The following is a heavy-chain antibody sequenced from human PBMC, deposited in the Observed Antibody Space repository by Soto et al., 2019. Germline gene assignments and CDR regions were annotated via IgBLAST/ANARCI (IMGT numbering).Heavy chain of an antibody. Sequence: QVQLQESGPGLVKPSQTLSLTCTVSGGSISSGNYYWTWIRQPPGKGLEWIGYTYYGGSTSYNPSLQSRIAISVDTSKNQFSLRLNSLTAADTAVYFCGRDVGPAYHGSGRPFDNWGQGTLVTVSS. J-gene: IGHJ4*02. V-gene: IGHV4-30-4*01. D-gene: IGHD3-10*01. CDR2: TYYGGST. CDR3: GRDVGPAYHGSGRPFDN. CDR1: GGSISSGNYY.